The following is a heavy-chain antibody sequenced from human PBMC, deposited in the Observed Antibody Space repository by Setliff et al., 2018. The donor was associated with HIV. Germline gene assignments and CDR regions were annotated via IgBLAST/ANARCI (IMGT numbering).Heavy chain of an antibody. V-gene: IGHV4-59*01. Sequence: SETLSLTCTVSGASIDRFFWSWIRQPPGKGLEWIGNVYFSGDATYNPSLRSRVSISIQTSRSQVSLTLRSVTAADTATYYCARDLASSYFDFWGQGALVTVSS. CDR3: ARDLASSYFDF. J-gene: IGHJ4*02. CDR1: GASIDRFF. D-gene: IGHD3-16*01. CDR2: VYFSGDA.